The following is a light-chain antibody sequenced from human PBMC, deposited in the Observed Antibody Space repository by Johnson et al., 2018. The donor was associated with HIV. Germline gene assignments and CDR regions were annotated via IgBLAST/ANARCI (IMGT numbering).Light chain of an antibody. J-gene: IGLJ1*01. CDR3: ATWDSSLSTYV. V-gene: IGLV1-51*02. CDR1: SSNIGNNY. CDR2: ENN. Sequence: QSVLTQPPSVSAATGQKVTISCSGSSSNIGNNYVSWYQQLPGTAPKLLIYENNKRPSGIPDRFSGSKSGTSATLGITGLQTGDEADYCCATWDSSLSTYVFGTGTKVTVL.